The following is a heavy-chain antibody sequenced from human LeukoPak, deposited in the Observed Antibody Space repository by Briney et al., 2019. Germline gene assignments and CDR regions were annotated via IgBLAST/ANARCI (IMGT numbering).Heavy chain of an antibody. CDR3: ARQANIVGTFDC. Sequence: DPSETLSLTCTGSRDSISSSSYYWGWIRQPPGKGLEWIGTIYYSGSTYYNPSLKTRVTISVDTSKNQFSLKLSSVTAADTAVYYCARQANIVGTFDCWGQGTLVTVSS. CDR2: IYYSGST. J-gene: IGHJ4*02. CDR1: RDSISSSSYY. D-gene: IGHD5-12*01. V-gene: IGHV4-39*01.